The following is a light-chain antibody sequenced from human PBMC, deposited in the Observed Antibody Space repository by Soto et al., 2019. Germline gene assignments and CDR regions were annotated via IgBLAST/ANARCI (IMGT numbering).Light chain of an antibody. CDR1: QSVSSN. Sequence: EIVMTQSPATLSVSPGERATLSCRASQSVSSNLAWYQQKPGQAPTLLIYGAYARDTGIPARFSGSGSGTEFTLTISSLKSEDFAVYYCQHYKNWPFTFGQGTKLEI. J-gene: IGKJ2*01. CDR2: GAY. V-gene: IGKV3-15*01. CDR3: QHYKNWPFT.